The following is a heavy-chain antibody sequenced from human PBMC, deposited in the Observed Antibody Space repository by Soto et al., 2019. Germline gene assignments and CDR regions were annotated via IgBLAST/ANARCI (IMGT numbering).Heavy chain of an antibody. CDR1: GGSTSSSSYY. CDR3: ARHSGLVGVIH. Sequence: SETLSLTCTVSGGSTSSSSYYWGWMRQPPGKGLEFIGSIFYSGSTYYNPSLKSRVTVSLDTSKNQFSLRMRSVTAADTAVYYCARHSGLVGVIHWGQGTLVTVSS. V-gene: IGHV4-39*01. D-gene: IGHD1-26*01. J-gene: IGHJ4*02. CDR2: IFYSGST.